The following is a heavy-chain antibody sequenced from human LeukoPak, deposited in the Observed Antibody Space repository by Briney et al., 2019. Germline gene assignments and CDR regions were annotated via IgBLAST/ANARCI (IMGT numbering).Heavy chain of an antibody. Sequence: SGPALVKPTQTLTLTCTFSGFSLSTTGVSVNWIRQPPGKALEWLARIDRDDDKYYSTSLKTRLTISKVSSKNQVVLTMTNMDPVDTATYYCARTRAVEQGFDYWGQGTLVTVSS. D-gene: IGHD6-19*01. CDR1: GFSLSTTGVS. V-gene: IGHV2-70*11. CDR2: IDRDDDK. J-gene: IGHJ4*02. CDR3: ARTRAVEQGFDY.